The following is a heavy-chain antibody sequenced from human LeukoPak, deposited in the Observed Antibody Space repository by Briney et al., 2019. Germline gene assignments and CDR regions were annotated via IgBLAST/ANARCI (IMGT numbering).Heavy chain of an antibody. D-gene: IGHD5-12*01. CDR2: IYSDNT. V-gene: IGHV3-66*01. CDR3: ARAGGDKSGYEGDYFDY. CDR1: GFTVSTNS. J-gene: IGHJ4*02. Sequence: GGSLRLSCTVSGFTVSTNSMSWVRQAPGKGLEWVSFIYSDNTHYSDSVKGRFTISRDNAKNTLYLQMNSLRAEDTAVYYCARAGGDKSGYEGDYFDYWGQGTLVTVSS.